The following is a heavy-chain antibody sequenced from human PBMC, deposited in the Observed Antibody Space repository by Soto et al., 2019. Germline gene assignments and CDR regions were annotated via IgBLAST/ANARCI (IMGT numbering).Heavy chain of an antibody. J-gene: IGHJ4*02. CDR3: ARGDGYRSDY. D-gene: IGHD2-21*01. Sequence: PSETLSLTCTVSGGSISSSSYYWGWIRQPPGKGLEWIGTFFYIGSTYYNPSLNSRVTIFVDTSKNHFSLKLSSLTAADTAVYYCARGDGYRSDYWGQGTLVTVSS. CDR1: GGSISSSSYY. CDR2: FFYIGST. V-gene: IGHV4-39*01.